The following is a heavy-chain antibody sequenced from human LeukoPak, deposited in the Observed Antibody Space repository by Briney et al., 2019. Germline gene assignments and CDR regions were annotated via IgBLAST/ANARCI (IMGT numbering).Heavy chain of an antibody. CDR1: GYPFTSYH. CDR2: ISGNSGKT. V-gene: IGHV1-18*04. D-gene: IGHD1-26*01. J-gene: IGHJ5*02. Sequence: GASVKVSCKASGYPFTSYHMHWARQAPGQGLEWMGWISGNSGKTHYAQKFQDRVTLTTDTSSTTAFMELRSLRSDDTAMYYCARNAGSYFEFAPWGQGTLVTVSS. CDR3: ARNAGSYFEFAP.